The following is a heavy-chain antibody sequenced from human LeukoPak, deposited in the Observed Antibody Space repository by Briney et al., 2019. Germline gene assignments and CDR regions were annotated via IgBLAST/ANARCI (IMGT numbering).Heavy chain of an antibody. J-gene: IGHJ4*02. CDR1: GGSISSSSYY. CDR3: ARHPLYYYDSSGYYYKQSPKTTYFDY. Sequence: PSETLSLTCTVSGGSISSSSYYWGWIRQPPGKGLEWIGSIYYSGSTYYNPSLKSRVTISVDTSKNQFSLKLSSVTAADTAVYYCARHPLYYYDSSGYYYKQSPKTTYFDYWGQGTLVTVSS. D-gene: IGHD3-22*01. V-gene: IGHV4-39*01. CDR2: IYYSGST.